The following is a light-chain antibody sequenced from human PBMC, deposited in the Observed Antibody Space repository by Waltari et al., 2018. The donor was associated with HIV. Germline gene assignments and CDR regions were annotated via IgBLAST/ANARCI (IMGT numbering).Light chain of an antibody. CDR2: SNN. CDR3: ATWDDSLNGWV. CDR1: SSNIGGNT. J-gene: IGLJ3*02. Sequence: QSVLTQPPSASGTPGQRVTISCSGSSSNIGGNTVSWYQQLPGTAPKLLIYSNNQRPSGVPDRFSGSRSCTSASLAIRGLQSEDETDYYCATWDDSLNGWVFGGGTKLTVL. V-gene: IGLV1-44*01.